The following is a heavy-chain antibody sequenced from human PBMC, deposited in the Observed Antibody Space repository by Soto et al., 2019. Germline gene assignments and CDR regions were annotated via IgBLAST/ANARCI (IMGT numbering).Heavy chain of an antibody. CDR1: GYTFTSYG. J-gene: IGHJ2*01. D-gene: IGHD3-3*01. CDR3: ATPTRLRFLEWLFQGNWYFDL. CDR2: ISAYNGNT. V-gene: IGHV1-18*01. Sequence: ASVKVSCKASGYTFTSYGISWVRQAPGQGLEWMGWISAYNGNTNYAQKLQGRVTMTTDTSTSTAYMELSSLRSEDTAVYYCATPTRLRFLEWLFQGNWYFDLWGRGTLVTVSS.